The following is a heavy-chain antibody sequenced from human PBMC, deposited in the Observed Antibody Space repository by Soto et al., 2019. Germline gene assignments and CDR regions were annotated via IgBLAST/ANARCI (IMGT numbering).Heavy chain of an antibody. CDR2: IRSKANSYAT. Sequence: GGSLRLSCAASGFTFSGSAMHWVRQASGKGLEWVGRIRSKANSYATAYAASVKGRFTISRDDSKNTAYLQMNSLKTEDTAVYYCTRLIDCSSTSCYLLEPDYWGQGTLVTVSS. D-gene: IGHD2-2*01. J-gene: IGHJ4*02. CDR1: GFTFSGSA. V-gene: IGHV3-73*01. CDR3: TRLIDCSSTSCYLLEPDY.